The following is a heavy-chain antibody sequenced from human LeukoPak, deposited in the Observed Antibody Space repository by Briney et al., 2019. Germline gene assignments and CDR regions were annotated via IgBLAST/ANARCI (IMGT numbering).Heavy chain of an antibody. CDR1: GGTFSSYA. CDR2: IIPIFGTA. CDR3: ARVPLYYYYMDV. V-gene: IGHV1-69*05. J-gene: IGHJ6*03. Sequence: GASVKVSCKASGGTFSSYAISWVRQAPGQGLEWMGRIIPIFGTANYAQKFQGRVTITTDESTSTAYMELSSLRSEDTALYYCARVPLYYYYMDVWGKGTTVTVSS.